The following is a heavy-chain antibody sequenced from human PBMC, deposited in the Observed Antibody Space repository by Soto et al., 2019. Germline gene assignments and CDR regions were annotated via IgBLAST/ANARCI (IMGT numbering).Heavy chain of an antibody. CDR3: ARGYVVVVAATVFGAFDI. CDR1: GGTFSSYA. CDR2: IIPIFGTA. J-gene: IGHJ3*02. Sequence: ASVKVSCKASGGTFSSYAISWVRQAPGQGLEWMGGIIPIFGTANYAQKFQGRVTITADDSTSTAYMELSSLRSEDTAVYYCARGYVVVVAATVFGAFDIWGQGTMVTVSS. D-gene: IGHD2-15*01. V-gene: IGHV1-69*13.